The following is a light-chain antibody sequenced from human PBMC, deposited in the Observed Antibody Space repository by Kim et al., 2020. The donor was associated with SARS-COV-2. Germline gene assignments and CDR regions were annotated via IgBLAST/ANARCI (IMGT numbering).Light chain of an antibody. CDR1: QSISSW. CDR2: KAS. V-gene: IGKV1-5*03. CDR3: QQYNSYPWT. Sequence: GDRVTITCRASQSISSWLALAWDQQKPGKAPKLLIYKASSLESGVPSRFSGSGSGTDFTLTISSLQPDDFATYYCQQYNSYPWTFGQGTKVEIK. J-gene: IGKJ1*01.